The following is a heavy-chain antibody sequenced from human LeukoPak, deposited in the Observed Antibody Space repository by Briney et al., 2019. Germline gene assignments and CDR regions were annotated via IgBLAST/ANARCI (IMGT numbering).Heavy chain of an antibody. CDR1: GYTFTAHY. CDR2: INPSSGDT. CDR3: ASGHVDTAMVFVY. Sequence: ASVKVSCKASGYTFTAHYMHWVRQAPGQGLEWMGRINPSSGDTEYGQRFQGRVTLTRDTSSSTANMELRRLRSDDTAVYYCASGHVDTAMVFVYWGQGTLVTVSS. V-gene: IGHV1-2*06. D-gene: IGHD5-18*01. J-gene: IGHJ4*02.